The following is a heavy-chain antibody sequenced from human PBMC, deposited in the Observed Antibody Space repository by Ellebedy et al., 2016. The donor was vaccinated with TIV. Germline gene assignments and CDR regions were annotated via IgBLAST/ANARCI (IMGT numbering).Heavy chain of an antibody. CDR1: GYTFTSYY. D-gene: IGHD1-26*01. CDR3: ARGRNSGSYYYRL. J-gene: IGHJ4*02. V-gene: IGHV1-46*01. Sequence: AASVKVSCKASGYTFTSYYMHWARQAPGQGLEWMGIINPSGGSTSYAQKFQGRVTMTRDASTSTVYMELSRLRSDDTAVYYCARGRNSGSYYYRLWGQGTLVTVSS. CDR2: INPSGGST.